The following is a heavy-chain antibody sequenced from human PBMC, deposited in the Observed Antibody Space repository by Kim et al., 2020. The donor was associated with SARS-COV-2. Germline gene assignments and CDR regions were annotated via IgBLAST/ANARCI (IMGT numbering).Heavy chain of an antibody. CDR2: IRSKAYGGTT. CDR1: GFTFGDYA. D-gene: IGHD3-22*01. Sequence: GGSLRLSCTASGFTFGDYAMSWVRQAPGKGLEWVGFIRSKAYGGTTEYAASVKGRFTISRDDSKSIAYLQMNSLKTEDTAVYYCTRPEYYYDSSCYYSRYYYYGMDVWGQGTTVTVSS. J-gene: IGHJ6*02. V-gene: IGHV3-49*04. CDR3: TRPEYYYDSSCYYSRYYYYGMDV.